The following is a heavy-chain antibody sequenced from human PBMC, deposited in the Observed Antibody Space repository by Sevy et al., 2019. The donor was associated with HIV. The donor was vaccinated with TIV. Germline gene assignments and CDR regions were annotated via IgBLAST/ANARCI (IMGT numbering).Heavy chain of an antibody. D-gene: IGHD2-15*01. CDR3: ATGLPGEYVDCSSCYSDYFAY. CDR1: GYTLIEFS. J-gene: IGHJ4*02. V-gene: IGHV1-24*01. Sequence: ASVKVSCKVSGYTLIEFSMHWVRQAPGKGLEWMGGFDPEDGETIYAQRFQGRVTMTEDTAKDTAYMELSSLGSEDTAVYYCATGLPGEYVDCSSCYSDYFAYWGQGTLVTVSS. CDR2: FDPEDGET.